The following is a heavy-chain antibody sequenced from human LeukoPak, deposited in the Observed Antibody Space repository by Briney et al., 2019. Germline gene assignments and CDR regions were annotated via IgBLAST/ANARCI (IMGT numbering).Heavy chain of an antibody. CDR2: ISSSSSTI. D-gene: IGHD6-13*01. Sequence: GGSLRLSCAASGFTFSNYAMNWVRQAPGKGLEWVSYISSSSSTIYYADSMKGRFTISRDKAKNSLYLQMNSLRDEDTAVYYCKGSSWYNYYYMDVWGKGTTVTVSS. CDR3: KGSSWYNYYYMDV. V-gene: IGHV3-48*02. J-gene: IGHJ6*03. CDR1: GFTFSNYA.